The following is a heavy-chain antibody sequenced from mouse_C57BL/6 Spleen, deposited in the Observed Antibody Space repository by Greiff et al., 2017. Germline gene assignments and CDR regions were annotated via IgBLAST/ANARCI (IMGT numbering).Heavy chain of an antibody. D-gene: IGHD2-1*01. CDR2: ISSGGDYT. Sequence: EVMLVESGAGLVKPGGSLKLSCAASGFTFSSYAMSWVRQTPEQRLEWVAYISSGGDYTYYTDTVKGRFTLSRDNARNTLYLQMSSLKSEDTAMXYCTREIYSNAKDDWGQGTSVTVSS. J-gene: IGHJ4*01. CDR1: GFTFSSYA. V-gene: IGHV5-9-1*02. CDR3: TREIYSNAKDD.